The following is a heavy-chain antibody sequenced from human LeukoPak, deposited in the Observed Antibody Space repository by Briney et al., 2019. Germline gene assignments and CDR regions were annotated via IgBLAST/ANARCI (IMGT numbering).Heavy chain of an antibody. CDR1: GFTFSSYG. CDR2: IWYDGSNK. D-gene: IGHD6-13*01. J-gene: IGHJ4*02. CDR3: AKGSSSSAYSYFDF. V-gene: IGHV3-33*06. Sequence: AGGSLRLSCAASGFTFSSYGMHWVRQAPGKGLEWVAVIWYDGSNKYYADSVKGRFTISRDISKNTLYLQMNSLRAEDTAIYYCAKGSSSSAYSYFDFWGQGTLVTVSS.